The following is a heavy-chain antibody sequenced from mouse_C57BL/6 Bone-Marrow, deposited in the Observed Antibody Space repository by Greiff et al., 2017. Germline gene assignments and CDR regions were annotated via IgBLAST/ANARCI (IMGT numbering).Heavy chain of an antibody. V-gene: IGHV2-2*01. CDR3: ARGISRGYYAIDY. CDR2: IWSGGST. J-gene: IGHJ4*01. CDR1: GFSLTSYG. Sequence: VQLQQSGPGLVQPSQSLSITCTVSGFSLTSYGVHWVRQSPGKGLEWLGVIWSGGSTDYNAAFISRLSISKDNSKSQVFFKMNSLQADDTAIYYCARGISRGYYAIDYWGQGTSVTVSS.